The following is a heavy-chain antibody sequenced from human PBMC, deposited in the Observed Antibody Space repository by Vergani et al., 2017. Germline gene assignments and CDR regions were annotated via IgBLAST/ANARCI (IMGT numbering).Heavy chain of an antibody. V-gene: IGHV4-39*07. CDR2: IYYSGST. CDR3: ARNVVVTAMYFDY. Sequence: QVQLQESGPGLVKPSETLSLTCTVSGGSISSYYWGWIRQPPGKGLEWIGSIYYSGSTYYNPSLKSRVTISVDTSKNQFSQKLSSVTAVDTAVYYCARNVVVTAMYFDYWGQGTLVTVSS. CDR1: GGSISSYY. D-gene: IGHD2-21*02. J-gene: IGHJ4*02.